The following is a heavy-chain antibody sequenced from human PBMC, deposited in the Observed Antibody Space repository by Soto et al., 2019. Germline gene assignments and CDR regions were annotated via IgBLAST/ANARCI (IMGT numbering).Heavy chain of an antibody. CDR2: IYYSGST. CDR1: GDSMSSYY. J-gene: IGHJ6*02. Sequence: PSETLSLTCTVSGDSMSSYYWSWIRQPPGKGLEWIGYIYYSGSTYYNPSLKSRVTISVDTSKNQFSLKLSSVTAADTAVYYCASCITIFGVVDYGMDVWGQGTTVTVSS. CDR3: ASCITIFGVVDYGMDV. V-gene: IGHV4-59*04. D-gene: IGHD3-3*01.